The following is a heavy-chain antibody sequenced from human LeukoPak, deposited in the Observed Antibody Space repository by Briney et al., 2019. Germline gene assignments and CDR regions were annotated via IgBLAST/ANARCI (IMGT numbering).Heavy chain of an antibody. J-gene: IGHJ4*02. CDR2: ISGSGGST. V-gene: IGHV3-23*01. Sequence: PGGSLILSCAASGFTFSSYAMSWVRQAPGKGLEWVSAISGSGGSTYCADSVKGRFTISRDNSKNTLYLQMNSLRAEDTAVYYCAKEISYGDYSPDYWGQGTLVTVSS. CDR3: AKEISYGDYSPDY. CDR1: GFTFSSYA. D-gene: IGHD4-17*01.